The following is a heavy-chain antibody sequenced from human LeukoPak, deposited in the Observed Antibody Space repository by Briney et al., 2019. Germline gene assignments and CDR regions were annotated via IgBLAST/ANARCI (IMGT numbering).Heavy chain of an antibody. J-gene: IGHJ6*02. D-gene: IGHD3-3*01. CDR1: GGSISGYY. Sequence: SETLSLTCTVSGGSISGYYWSWIRQHPGKGLEWIGYIYYSGSTYYNPSLKSRVTISVDTSKNQFSLKLSSVTAADTAVYYCARDRVTIFGTYYYYYGTDVWGQGTTVTVSS. CDR3: ARDRVTIFGTYYYYYGTDV. CDR2: IYYSGST. V-gene: IGHV4-31*03.